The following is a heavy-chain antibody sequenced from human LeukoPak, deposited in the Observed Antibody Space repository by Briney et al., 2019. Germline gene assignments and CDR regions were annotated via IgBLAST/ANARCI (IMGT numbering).Heavy chain of an antibody. CDR1: GGPISSYY. Sequence: SETLSLTCTVSGGPISSYYWTWIRQPPGKGLEWIGYIYYSGSTNYNPSLKSRVTISVDTSKNQFSLKLTSVTAADTAVYYCAREVVAAPGTVDYWGQGTLVTVSS. V-gene: IGHV4-59*01. D-gene: IGHD6-13*01. CDR3: AREVVAAPGTVDY. CDR2: IYYSGST. J-gene: IGHJ4*02.